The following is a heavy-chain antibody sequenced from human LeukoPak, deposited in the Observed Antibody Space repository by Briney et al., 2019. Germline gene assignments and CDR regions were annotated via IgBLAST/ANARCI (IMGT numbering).Heavy chain of an antibody. D-gene: IGHD3-22*01. V-gene: IGHV1-69*13. CDR3: AREFGYYDSSGYIDTQRDAFDI. CDR2: IIPIFGTA. Sequence: SVKVSCKASGGTFSSYAISWVRQAPGQGLEWMGGIIPIFGTANYAQKFQGRVTITADESTSTAYMELSSLRSEDTAVYYCAREFGYYDSSGYIDTQRDAFDIWGQGTMVTVSS. J-gene: IGHJ3*02. CDR1: GGTFSSYA.